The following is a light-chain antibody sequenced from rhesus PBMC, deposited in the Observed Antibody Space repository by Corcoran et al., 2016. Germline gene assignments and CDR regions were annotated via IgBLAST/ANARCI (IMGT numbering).Light chain of an antibody. CDR1: QSITRW. V-gene: IGKV1-22*01. J-gene: IGKJ1*01. CDR3: QQYLTTPWT. CDR2: QAS. Sequence: DIQMTQSPSSLSASVGDTITITCRASQSITRWLAWYPQNPGKAPKLLIYQASSLKSGVPSRFSGSGSGTDFTLTISGLQSEDFATDYCQQYLTTPWTFGQGTKVEVK.